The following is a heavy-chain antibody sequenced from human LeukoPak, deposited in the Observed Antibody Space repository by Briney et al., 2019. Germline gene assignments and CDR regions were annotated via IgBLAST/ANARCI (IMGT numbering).Heavy chain of an antibody. J-gene: IGHJ4*02. CDR1: GFTFSSYA. D-gene: IGHD2-8*01. Sequence: GGSLRPSCAASGFTFSSYAMHWVRQAPGKGLEWVAVISYDGSNKYYADSVKGRFTISRDNSKNTLYLQMNSLRAEDTAVYYCARARRNAQALDWGQGTLVTVSS. CDR2: ISYDGSNK. CDR3: ARARRNAQALD. V-gene: IGHV3-30*04.